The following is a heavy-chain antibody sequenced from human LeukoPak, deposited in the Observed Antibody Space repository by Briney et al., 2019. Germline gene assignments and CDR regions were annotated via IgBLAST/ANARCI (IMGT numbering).Heavy chain of an antibody. J-gene: IGHJ4*02. Sequence: PGGSLRLSCAAPGFTVRGNTMRSGRQAPGKGLEWVSLIYSGGTTYYADSVEGRFTISRDNCKNTLYLQMNSLRPEDTAVFYCARDREGSWGQGTLVTVSS. CDR1: GFTVRGNT. CDR3: ARDREGS. CDR2: IYSGGTT. V-gene: IGHV3-53*01.